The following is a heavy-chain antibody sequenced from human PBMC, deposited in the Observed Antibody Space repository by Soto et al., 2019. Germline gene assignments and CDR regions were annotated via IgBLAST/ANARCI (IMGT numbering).Heavy chain of an antibody. V-gene: IGHV4-30-4*01. D-gene: IGHD1-1*01. CDR2: IYYTGST. CDR1: GGSINNYEYY. CDR3: ARDRINSPDFFDS. Sequence: LSLTCSVSGGSINNYEYYWTWIRQPPGEGLEWIGHIYYTGSTSYNPSLKSRVTISLDTSKNQFSLKVNSVSAADTAVYYCARDRINSPDFFDSWGQGTLVTVS. J-gene: IGHJ4*02.